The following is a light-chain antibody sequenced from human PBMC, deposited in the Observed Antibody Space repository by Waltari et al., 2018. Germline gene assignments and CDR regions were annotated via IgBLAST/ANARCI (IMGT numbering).Light chain of an antibody. J-gene: IGKJ5*01. Sequence: VLTQSPATLSLSPGEGATLSCRASQSVRTYFAWYQQKPGQPPSLLISDASNRATGVPARFSGSGSGTDFALTISSVQPEDFAVYYCQQRGTWPISFGQGTRLEIK. V-gene: IGKV3-11*01. CDR3: QQRGTWPIS. CDR2: DAS. CDR1: QSVRTY.